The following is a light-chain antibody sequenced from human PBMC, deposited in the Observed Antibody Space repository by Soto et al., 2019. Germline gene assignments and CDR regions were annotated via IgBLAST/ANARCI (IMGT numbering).Light chain of an antibody. Sequence: QSALTQPASVSGSPGQSITIPCTGTNNDVGSYDLVSWYQHRPGNVPKLIIFEVSKRPSGISHRFSGSKSGNTASLTISGLQPEDESDYYCCSFAGATIWVFGGGTK. CDR2: EVS. CDR1: NNDVGSYDL. CDR3: CSFAGATIWV. V-gene: IGLV2-23*02. J-gene: IGLJ3*02.